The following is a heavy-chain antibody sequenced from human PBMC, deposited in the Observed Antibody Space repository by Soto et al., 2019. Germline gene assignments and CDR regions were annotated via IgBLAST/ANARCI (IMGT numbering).Heavy chain of an antibody. CDR1: GGSISSGDYY. J-gene: IGHJ4*02. CDR2: INHSGST. D-gene: IGHD3-10*01. V-gene: IGHV4-39*07. CDR3: ARVSRITMVRGVT. Sequence: SETLSLTCTVSGGSISSGDYYWSWIRQPPGKGLEWIGEINHSGSTNYNPSLKSRVTISVDTSKNQFSLKLSSVTAADTAVYYCARVSRITMVRGVTWGQGTLVTVSS.